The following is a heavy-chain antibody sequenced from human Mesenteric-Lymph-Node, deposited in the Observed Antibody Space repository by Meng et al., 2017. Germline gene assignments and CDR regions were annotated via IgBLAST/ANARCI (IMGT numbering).Heavy chain of an antibody. Sequence: QVELVRVVIEFKKPGASLKGSCEAYGYTFSRYSMHWVRQAPGKGLEWMGWINTDTGKPTYAQGFTGRFVFSLDTSVRAAYLQISSQKAEDTAVYYCARDRGSSGWSNWFDPWGQGTLVTVSS. CDR3: ARDRGSSGWSNWFDP. J-gene: IGHJ5*02. CDR2: INTDTGKP. D-gene: IGHD6-13*01. V-gene: IGHV7-4-1*02. CDR1: GYTFSRYS.